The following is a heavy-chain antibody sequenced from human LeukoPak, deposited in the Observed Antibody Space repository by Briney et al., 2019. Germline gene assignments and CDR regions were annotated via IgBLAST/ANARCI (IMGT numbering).Heavy chain of an antibody. CDR3: AKDPRGVGARGS. Sequence: GGSLRLSCAASGFTFSSFAMTWVRQAPGKGQEWVSGSSGSGDDTYYADSVKGRFTISRDNSENTLYLQMHSLRLEDTAVYYCAKDPRGVGARGSWGQGTLVAVSS. J-gene: IGHJ5*02. V-gene: IGHV3-23*01. CDR2: SSGSGDDT. CDR1: GFTFSSFA. D-gene: IGHD1-26*01.